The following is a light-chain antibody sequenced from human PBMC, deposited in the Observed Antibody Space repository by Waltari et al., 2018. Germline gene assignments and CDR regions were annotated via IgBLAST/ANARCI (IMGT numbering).Light chain of an antibody. V-gene: IGLV2-14*03. CDR3: CSHRSGNTLGV. J-gene: IGLJ2*01. CDR1: IYDVGGYNY. Sequence: QSALTQPASVSGSPGQSITISCTGSIYDVGGYNYVSWYQQHPGKAPQLLIYDVATRPSVVSDRFASSKSGNTASLTISVLPAEDEADYYCCSHRSGNTLGVFGGGTKLTVL. CDR2: DVA.